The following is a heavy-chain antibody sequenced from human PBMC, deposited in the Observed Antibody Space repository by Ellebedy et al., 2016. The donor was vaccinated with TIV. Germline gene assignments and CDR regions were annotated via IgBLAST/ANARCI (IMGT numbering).Heavy chain of an antibody. CDR1: GFTFSDYY. Sequence: GESLKISCAASGFTFSDYYMSWIRQAPGKGLEWVSYISSSGSTIYYADSVKGRFTISRENAKNSLYLQMNSLRAGDTAVYYCARASNGMDVWGQGTTVTVSS. CDR3: ARASNGMDV. J-gene: IGHJ6*02. CDR2: ISSSGSTI. V-gene: IGHV3-11*04.